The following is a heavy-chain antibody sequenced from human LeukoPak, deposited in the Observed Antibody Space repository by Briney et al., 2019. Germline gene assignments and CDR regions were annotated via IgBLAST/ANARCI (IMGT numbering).Heavy chain of an antibody. D-gene: IGHD3-3*01. CDR3: AGTYYGFWSGYYPHYYYYYMDV. V-gene: IGHV4-39*02. J-gene: IGHJ6*03. CDR2: IYYSGST. CDR1: GGSISGSTYY. Sequence: PSETLSLTCTVSGGSISGSTYYWGWIRQPPGKGLEWIGSIYYSGSTYYNPSLKSRVTLSVDTSKNHFSLKLSSVTAADTAVYYCAGTYYGFWSGYYPHYYYYYMDVWGKGTTVTVSS.